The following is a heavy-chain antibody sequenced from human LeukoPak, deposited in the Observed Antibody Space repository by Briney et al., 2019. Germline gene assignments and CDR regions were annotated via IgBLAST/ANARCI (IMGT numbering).Heavy chain of an antibody. J-gene: IGHJ4*01. V-gene: IGHV3-23*01. CDR2: ISGSGGST. CDR3: TRVAKLERRPWDY. D-gene: IGHD1-1*01. Sequence: PGGSLRLSCAASGFTFSSYAMSWVRQAPGKGLEWVSAISGSGGSTYYADSVRGRFTISRDNTKDSLYLQMNSLRAEDTAVYYCTRVAKLERRPWDYWGQGTLVTVSS. CDR1: GFTFSSYA.